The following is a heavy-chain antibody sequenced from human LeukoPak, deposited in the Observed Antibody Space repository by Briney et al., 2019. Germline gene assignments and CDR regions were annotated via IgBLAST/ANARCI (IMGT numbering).Heavy chain of an antibody. CDR2: LGGSSGVT. V-gene: IGHV3-23*01. CDR1: GLTFSTYA. Sequence: PGGSVTLSCSASGLTFSTYALTWLRPAPGKGRVWFATLGGSSGVTYYEDPVKGRFTICRDNAKNTLYLQMNSLRAEDTAVYYCAKDGRGGDCTSASCTNWFGTWGQGTLVTVSS. D-gene: IGHD2-2*01. J-gene: IGHJ5*02. CDR3: AKDGRGGDCTSASCTNWFGT.